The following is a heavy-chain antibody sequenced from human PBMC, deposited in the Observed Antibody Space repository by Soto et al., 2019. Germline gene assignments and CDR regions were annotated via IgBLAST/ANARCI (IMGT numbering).Heavy chain of an antibody. CDR1: GGTFSSYA. V-gene: IGHV1-69*06. J-gene: IGHJ6*02. Sequence: QVQLVQSGAAVKKPGSSVKVSCKASGGTFSSYAISWVRQAPGQGLEWMGGLIPIFGTANYAQKFQGRVTITADKSTSTAYMELSSLRSEDTAVYYCATTPRSSSSWYYYYGMDVWGQGTTVTVSS. CDR3: ATTPRSSSSWYYYYGMDV. D-gene: IGHD6-13*01. CDR2: LIPIFGTA.